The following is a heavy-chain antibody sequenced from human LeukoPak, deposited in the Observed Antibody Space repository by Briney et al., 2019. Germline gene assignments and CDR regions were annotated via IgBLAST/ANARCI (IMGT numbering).Heavy chain of an antibody. Sequence: GGSLRLSCAASGFIFSSYGMHWVRQAPGKGLEWVAFIRYDGSKKYCADSVKGRFTISRDNSKNTLYLQMNSLRAEDTAVYYCARSGRVAGTYYYYMDVWGKGTTVTVSS. J-gene: IGHJ6*03. D-gene: IGHD2-15*01. CDR1: GFIFSSYG. V-gene: IGHV3-30*02. CDR2: IRYDGSKK. CDR3: ARSGRVAGTYYYYMDV.